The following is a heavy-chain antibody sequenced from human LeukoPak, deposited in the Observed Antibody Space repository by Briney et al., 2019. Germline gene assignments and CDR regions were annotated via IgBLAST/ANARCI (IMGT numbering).Heavy chain of an antibody. CDR2: ISGRGGST. V-gene: IGHV3-23*01. J-gene: IGHJ4*02. Sequence: GGSLRLSCAASGFTFSSYAMSWVRQAPGKGLGWVSAISGRGGSTYYADSVKGRFTISRDNSKNTLYLQMNSLRAEDTAVYYCANRDLPRGYCSGGSCYSVDYWGQGTLVTVSS. D-gene: IGHD2-15*01. CDR1: GFTFSSYA. CDR3: ANRDLPRGYCSGGSCYSVDY.